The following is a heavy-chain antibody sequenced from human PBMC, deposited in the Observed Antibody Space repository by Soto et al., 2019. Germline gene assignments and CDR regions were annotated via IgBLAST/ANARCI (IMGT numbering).Heavy chain of an antibody. CDR3: AREREYYGSGSYYNNDY. CDR2: IKQDGSEK. CDR1: GFTFSSYW. J-gene: IGHJ4*02. V-gene: IGHV3-7*01. D-gene: IGHD3-10*01. Sequence: GGSLRLSCAASGFTFSSYWMSWVRQAPGKGLEWVANIKQDGSEKYFVDSVKGRFTISRDNAKNSLYLQMNSLRAEDTAVYYCAREREYYGSGSYYNNDYWGQGTLVTVSS.